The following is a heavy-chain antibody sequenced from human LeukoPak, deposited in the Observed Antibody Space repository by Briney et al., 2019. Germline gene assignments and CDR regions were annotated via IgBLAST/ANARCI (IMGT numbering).Heavy chain of an antibody. CDR1: GFTFSSYE. D-gene: IGHD3-22*01. CDR2: ISSSASTI. V-gene: IGHV3-48*03. J-gene: IGHJ5*02. Sequence: GGSLRLSCAGSGFTFSSYEMNWGRQAPGKGLEWVSYISSSASTIYYADSVKGRFTISRDNAKNSLYLQMSSLRVEDTAVYYCARGVRFDPWGQGSLVTVSS. CDR3: ARGVRFDP.